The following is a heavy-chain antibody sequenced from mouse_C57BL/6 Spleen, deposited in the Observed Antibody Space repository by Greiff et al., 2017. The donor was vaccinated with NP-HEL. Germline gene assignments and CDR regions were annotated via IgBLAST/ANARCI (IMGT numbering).Heavy chain of an antibody. J-gene: IGHJ1*03. Sequence: EVLLVESGPGLVKPSPSLSLSCSVTGYSITSGYYWNWIRQFPGNKLEWMGYIRYAGSTNYNPSLKNQISITRDTSTNQIFLKVNCVTTEDAATYYCARGYGSSYWYFDVWGTGTTVTVSS. CDR3: ARGYGSSYWYFDV. D-gene: IGHD1-1*01. CDR1: GYSITSGYY. V-gene: IGHV3-6*01. CDR2: IRYAGST.